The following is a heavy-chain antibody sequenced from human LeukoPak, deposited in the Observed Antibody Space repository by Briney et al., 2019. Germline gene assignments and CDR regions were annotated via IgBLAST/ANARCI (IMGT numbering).Heavy chain of an antibody. Sequence: GGSLRLSCAASGFTFSTYAMSWVRQAAGKGLEWVSTFAISGNTYYADSVKGRFTISRDNSKNTLSLQMNSLRAEDTAVYYCAKRIGRVGPTSSHYFESWGQGTLVTVSS. CDR3: AKRIGRVGPTSSHYFES. CDR2: FAISGNT. CDR1: GFTFSTYA. V-gene: IGHV3-23*01. D-gene: IGHD4-11*01. J-gene: IGHJ4*02.